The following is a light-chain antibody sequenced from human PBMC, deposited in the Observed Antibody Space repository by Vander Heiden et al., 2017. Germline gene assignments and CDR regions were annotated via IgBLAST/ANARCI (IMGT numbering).Light chain of an antibody. CDR1: QSVSRY. Sequence: EIVLTQSPATLSLSPGERATLSCRASQSVSRYLAWYQQKPGQAPGLVIYDASNRATGIPARFSGSGSGTDFTLTISSLEPEDFAVYYCQHRSSWPLTFGGGTKVEIK. V-gene: IGKV3-11*01. J-gene: IGKJ4*01. CDR3: QHRSSWPLT. CDR2: DAS.